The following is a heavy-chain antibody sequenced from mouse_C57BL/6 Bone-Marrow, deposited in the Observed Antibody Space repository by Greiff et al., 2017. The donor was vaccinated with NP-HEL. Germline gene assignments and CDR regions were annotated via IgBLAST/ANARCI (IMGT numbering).Heavy chain of an antibody. CDR1: GFTFSSYA. CDR3: TRDGWDYFDY. CDR2: ISSGGDYI. D-gene: IGHD1-1*02. Sequence: EVKVEESGEGLVKPGGSLKLSCAASGFTFSSYAMSWVRQTPEKRLEWVAYISSGGDYIYYADTVKGRFTISRDNARNTLYLQMSSLKSEDTAMYYCTRDGWDYFDYWGQGTTLTVSS. V-gene: IGHV5-9-1*02. J-gene: IGHJ2*01.